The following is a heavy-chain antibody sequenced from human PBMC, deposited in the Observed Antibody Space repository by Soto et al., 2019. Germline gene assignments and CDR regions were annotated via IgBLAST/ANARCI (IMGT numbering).Heavy chain of an antibody. CDR3: ARDDGYKRRAHFDY. V-gene: IGHV1-69*13. Sequence: GASVKVSCKASGGTFSSYAISWVRQAPGQGLEWMGGIIPIFGTANYAQKSQGRVTITADESTSTAYMELSSLRSEDTAVYYCARDDGYKRRAHFDYWGQGTLVTVSS. CDR1: GGTFSSYA. J-gene: IGHJ4*02. D-gene: IGHD5-12*01. CDR2: IIPIFGTA.